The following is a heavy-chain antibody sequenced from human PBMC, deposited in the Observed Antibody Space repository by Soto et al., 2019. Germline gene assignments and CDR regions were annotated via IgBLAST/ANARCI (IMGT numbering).Heavy chain of an antibody. J-gene: IGHJ4*02. CDR1: GGSVSNGMCY. CDR2: VYFTGTT. Sequence: SETLSLTCTVSGGSVSNGMCYWSWIRQPPGKGLEWIGNVYFTGTTIYNPSLKSRVTMSVDTYKDQFSLKVTSLTAADTAVYYCASRDPGTSVDYWGQGTLVTVSS. CDR3: ASRDPGTSVDY. D-gene: IGHD1-7*01. V-gene: IGHV4-61*01.